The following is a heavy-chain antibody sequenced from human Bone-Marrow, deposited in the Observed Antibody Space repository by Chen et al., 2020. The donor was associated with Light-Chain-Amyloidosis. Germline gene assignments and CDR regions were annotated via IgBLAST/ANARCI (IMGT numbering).Heavy chain of an antibody. J-gene: IGHJ6*03. Sequence: EVLLVXEGGGLVKPGGSLRPSCAASGFTFASYTMNWVRQAPGKGLEWVSSIDSSGTYINYADSTRGRFSISRDNAKNSLYLQITSLRAEDTAVYYCARDQVEYKFFYYMDVWGKGATVTVSS. CDR2: IDSSGTYI. CDR3: ARDQVEYKFFYYMDV. CDR1: GFTFASYT. V-gene: IGHV3-21*06. D-gene: IGHD6-6*01.